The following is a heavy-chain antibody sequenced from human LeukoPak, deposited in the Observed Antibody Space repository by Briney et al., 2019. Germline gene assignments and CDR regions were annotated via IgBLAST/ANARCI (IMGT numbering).Heavy chain of an antibody. CDR2: IKKDGSQK. V-gene: IGHV3-7*03. CDR3: ARVGWELLNLHFDP. J-gene: IGHJ5*02. Sequence: GGSLRLSRVASGFTFSDKWMSWVRQAPGKGPEWVASIKKDGSQKYYVDSVKGRFTISRDNAQNSLYLEMSSLSVEDTAIYSCARVGWELLNLHFDPWGQGTLVTVSS. CDR1: GFTFSDKW. D-gene: IGHD1-26*01.